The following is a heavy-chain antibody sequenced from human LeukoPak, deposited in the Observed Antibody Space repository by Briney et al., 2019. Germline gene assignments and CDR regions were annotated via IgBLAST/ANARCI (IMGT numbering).Heavy chain of an antibody. D-gene: IGHD2-15*01. V-gene: IGHV4-59*12. J-gene: IGHJ4*02. CDR1: GGSISSYY. CDR3: AGTPGVVVVAATDQTFDY. Sequence: SETLSLTCTVSGGSISSYYWSWIRQPPGKGLEWIGYIYYSGSTNYNPSLKSRVTISVDTSKNQFSLKLSSVTAADTAVYYCAGTPGVVVVAATDQTFDYWGQGTLVTVSS. CDR2: IYYSGST.